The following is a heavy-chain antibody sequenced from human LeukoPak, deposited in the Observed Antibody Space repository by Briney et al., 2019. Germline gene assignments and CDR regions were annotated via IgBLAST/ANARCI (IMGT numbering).Heavy chain of an antibody. V-gene: IGHV3-30*18. CDR3: AKKDDLDY. D-gene: IGHD2-15*01. CDR2: ISYDGSNK. J-gene: IGHJ4*02. CDR1: GFTFSSYG. Sequence: GRCLRLSCAASGFTFSSYGMHWVRQAPGKGLEWVAVISYDGSNKYYADSVKGRFTISRDNSKNTLYLQKNSLRAEDTAVYYCAKKDDLDYWGQGTLVTVSS.